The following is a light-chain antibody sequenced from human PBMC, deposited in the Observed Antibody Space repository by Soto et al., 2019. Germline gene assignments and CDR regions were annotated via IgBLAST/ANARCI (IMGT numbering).Light chain of an antibody. CDR3: QHYGCSLSNT. CDR1: QSVSSNY. J-gene: IGKJ5*01. Sequence: ESVLTQSPGSLSLSPGERATLSCRASQSVSSNYLAWYQHKPGQAPRLLIYGASSRATGIPDRFSGSGSGTDFTLTISRLEPEDFAVYYCQHYGCSLSNTFGQGTRLEIK. V-gene: IGKV3-20*01. CDR2: GAS.